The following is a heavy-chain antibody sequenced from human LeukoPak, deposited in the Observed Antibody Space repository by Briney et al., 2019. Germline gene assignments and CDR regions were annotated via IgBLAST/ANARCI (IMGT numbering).Heavy chain of an antibody. CDR1: GGSISSSSYY. J-gene: IGHJ6*03. V-gene: IGHV4-39*07. Sequence: PSETLSLTCTVSGGSISSSSYYWGWIRQPPGKGLEWIGSIYYSGSTYYNPSLKSRVTISVDTSKNQFSLKLSSVTAADTALYYCAREEHYYYYMDVWGKGTTVTVSS. CDR2: IYYSGST. CDR3: AREEHYYYYMDV.